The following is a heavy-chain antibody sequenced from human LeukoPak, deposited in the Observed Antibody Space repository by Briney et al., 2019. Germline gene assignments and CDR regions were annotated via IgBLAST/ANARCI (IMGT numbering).Heavy chain of an antibody. J-gene: IGHJ4*02. CDR2: INHSGYT. CDR1: GVAFSNYY. CDR3: TRAVAGHPD. D-gene: IGHD6-19*01. Sequence: PSETLSLTCAVSGVAFSNYYWSWVRQSPRKGLEWIGQINHSGYTNYNPSLKSRVTTSLDTSKNQFSLMLTSVAAADTAVYYCTRAVAGHPDWGQGTLVTVSS. V-gene: IGHV4-34*01.